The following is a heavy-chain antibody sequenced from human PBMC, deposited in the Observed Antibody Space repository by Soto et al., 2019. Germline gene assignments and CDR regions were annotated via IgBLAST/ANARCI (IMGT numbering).Heavy chain of an antibody. CDR1: GGSISSGGSY. D-gene: IGHD1-7*01. V-gene: IGHV4-31*03. J-gene: IGHJ4*02. CDR2: IYYSGST. Sequence: SETLSLTCTVSGGSISSGGSYWSWIRQHPGKGLEWIGYIYYSGSTYYNPSLKSRVTISVDTSKNQFSLKLSSVTAAITVAYYCARRKDWNYEFDSWGQGTLGTVSS. CDR3: ARRKDWNYEFDS.